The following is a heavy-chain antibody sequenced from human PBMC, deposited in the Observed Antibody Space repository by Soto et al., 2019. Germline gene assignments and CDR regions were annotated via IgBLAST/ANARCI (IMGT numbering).Heavy chain of an antibody. Sequence: ASVKVSCKASGCTFTSYGISWVRQAPGQGLEWMGWISAYNGNTNYAQKLQGRVTMTTDTSTSTAYMELRSLRSDDTAVYYCARRVYYDSSGYYNYGMDVWGQGTTVTVSS. D-gene: IGHD3-22*01. CDR2: ISAYNGNT. CDR3: ARRVYYDSSGYYNYGMDV. J-gene: IGHJ6*02. CDR1: GCTFTSYG. V-gene: IGHV1-18*01.